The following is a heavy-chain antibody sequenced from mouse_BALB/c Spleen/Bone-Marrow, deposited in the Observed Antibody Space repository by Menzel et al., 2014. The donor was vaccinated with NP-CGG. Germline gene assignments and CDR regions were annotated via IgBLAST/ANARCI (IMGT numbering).Heavy chain of an antibody. V-gene: IGHV4-1*02. CDR3: ARLGYYGYFVD. J-gene: IGHJ2*01. D-gene: IGHD2-3*01. CDR1: GFDFRRYW. CDR2: INPESSTI. Sequence: DVQLQESGGGLVQPGGSLKLSCAASGFDFRRYWMSWVRQAPGKGLEWIGEINPESSTINYTPSLKDKLIISRDNAKNTLYLQMSKVRSEDTALYYCARLGYYGYFVDWGQGTTLTVSS.